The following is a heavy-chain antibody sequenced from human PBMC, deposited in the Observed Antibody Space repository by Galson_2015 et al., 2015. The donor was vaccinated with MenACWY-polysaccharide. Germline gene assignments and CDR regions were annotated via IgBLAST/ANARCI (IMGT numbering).Heavy chain of an antibody. CDR3: AREPTYSGSFGWFDP. V-gene: IGHV4-61*01. J-gene: IGHJ5*02. CDR2: LSSNGRA. CDR1: GGSVSSDTDH. D-gene: IGHD1-26*01. Sequence: SETLSLTCTVSGGSVSSDTDHWSWLRQPPGKGLEWIGYLSSNGRANRNPSLKSRVTISLDRSKNQFSLRLNSVTAADTAMYYCAREPTYSGSFGWFDPWGQGTLVTVSS.